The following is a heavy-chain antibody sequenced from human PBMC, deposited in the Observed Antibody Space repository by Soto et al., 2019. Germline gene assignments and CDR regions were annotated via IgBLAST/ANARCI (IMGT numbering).Heavy chain of an antibody. D-gene: IGHD1-1*01. CDR2: IKSKTDGGAS. V-gene: IGHV3-15*01. J-gene: IGHJ4*02. Sequence: EVQLVESGGDLVEPGGSLRLSCVTSGFMFSSAWMSWVRQAPGKGLEWVGRIKSKTDGGASDYAAPVNGRFSISRDDSKSTLYLQMTSLRAEDTDLYYCVEGWNDFWGQGTRVTVSS. CDR3: VEGWNDF. CDR1: GFMFSSAW.